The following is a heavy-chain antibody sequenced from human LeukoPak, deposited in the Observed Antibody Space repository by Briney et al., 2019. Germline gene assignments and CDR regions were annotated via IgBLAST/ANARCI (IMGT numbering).Heavy chain of an antibody. J-gene: IGHJ6*02. Sequence: SVKVSCKASGGTFSSYAISWVRQAPGQGLEWMGGIIPIFGTANYAQKFQGRVTITADESTSTAYMELSSLRSEDTAVYYCARGYCSSTSCYTINSYYYGMDVWGQGTTVTVSS. CDR1: GGTFSSYA. CDR2: IIPIFGTA. CDR3: ARGYCSSTSCYTINSYYYGMDV. D-gene: IGHD2-2*02. V-gene: IGHV1-69*13.